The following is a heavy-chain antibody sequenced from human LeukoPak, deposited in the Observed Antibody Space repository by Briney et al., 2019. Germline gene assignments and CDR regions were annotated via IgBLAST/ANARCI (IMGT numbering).Heavy chain of an antibody. Sequence: PGGSLRLSCAASGFTFSNAWMSWVRQAPGKGLEWVGRIKSKTDGGTTDYAAPVKGRFTISRDDSKNTLYLQMNSLKTEDTAVYYCTTDRHRYCTNGACHIGYYYYYMDVWGKGTTVTVSS. D-gene: IGHD2-8*01. J-gene: IGHJ6*03. CDR3: TTDRHRYCTNGACHIGYYYYYMDV. CDR1: GFTFSNAW. CDR2: IKSKTDGGTT. V-gene: IGHV3-15*01.